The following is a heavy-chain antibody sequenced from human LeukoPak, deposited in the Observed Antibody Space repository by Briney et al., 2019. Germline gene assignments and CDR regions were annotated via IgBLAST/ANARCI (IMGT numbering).Heavy chain of an antibody. D-gene: IGHD1-26*01. CDR1: GGSISSSNW. CDR3: ARVSSGATTVDY. CDR2: IYHSGST. J-gene: IGHJ4*02. Sequence: SETLSLTCAVSGGSISSSNWWSWVRQPPGKGLERIGEIYHSGSTNYNPSLKSRVTISVDKSKNQFSLKLGSVTAADTAVYYCARVSSGATTVDYWGQGTLVTVSS. V-gene: IGHV4-4*02.